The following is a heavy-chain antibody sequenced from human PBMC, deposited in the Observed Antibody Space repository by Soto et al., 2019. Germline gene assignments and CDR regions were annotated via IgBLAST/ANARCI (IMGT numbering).Heavy chain of an antibody. CDR2: ISGSGRTT. D-gene: IGHD3-9*01. V-gene: IGHV3-23*01. J-gene: IGHJ4*02. Sequence: EVQLLESGGGLVQPGGSLRLSCAASGFTFNNYAMTWVRQAPGKGLEWVSTISGSGRTTYYADSVKGRFTISRDNSKNTLYLQMNSLRAEDTAVYYCARKTGTRYYDILTGPGGDYWGQGTLVTVSS. CDR1: GFTFNNYA. CDR3: ARKTGTRYYDILTGPGGDY.